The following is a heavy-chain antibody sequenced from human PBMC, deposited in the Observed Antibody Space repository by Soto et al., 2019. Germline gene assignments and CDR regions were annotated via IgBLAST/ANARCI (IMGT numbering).Heavy chain of an antibody. CDR1: GFTLSTYA. J-gene: IGHJ4*02. D-gene: IGHD3-22*01. CDR2: ISYGGSNT. CDR3: ARDREVTMRSFDY. V-gene: IGHV3-30-3*01. Sequence: GGSLRLSCAVSGFTLSTYAMHWVRQAPGKGLEWVAVISYGGSNTYFADSVKGRFTISSDKSKNTLYLQMNGLRTEDTAVYYCARDREVTMRSFDYWGQGTLVTVSS.